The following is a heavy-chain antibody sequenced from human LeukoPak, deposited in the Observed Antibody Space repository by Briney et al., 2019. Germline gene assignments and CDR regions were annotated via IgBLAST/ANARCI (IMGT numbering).Heavy chain of an antibody. D-gene: IGHD2-2*01. V-gene: IGHV4-39*07. CDR2: INHSGST. CDR1: GGSISSNSHY. CDR3: ARRGYCSSTSCQTRRRYFQH. J-gene: IGHJ1*01. Sequence: SETLSLTCTVSGGSISSNSHYWGWIRQPPGKGLEWIGEINHSGSTNYNPSLKSRVTISVDTSKNQFSLKLSSVTAADTAVYYCARRGYCSSTSCQTRRRYFQHWGQGTLVTVSS.